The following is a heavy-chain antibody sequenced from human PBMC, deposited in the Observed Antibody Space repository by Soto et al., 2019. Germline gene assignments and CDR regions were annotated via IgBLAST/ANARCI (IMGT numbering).Heavy chain of an antibody. CDR2: ISGNGGST. D-gene: IGHD2-2*01. Sequence: GSLRLSCAASGFTFSNYAMSWVRQAPGKGLEWVSTISGNGGSTYYADSVKGRFTISRDNSKNMLFLQINSLRDDDSAVYYCAKRPASIITFDYWGQGTQVTVSS. CDR1: GFTFSNYA. CDR3: AKRPASIITFDY. V-gene: IGHV3-23*01. J-gene: IGHJ4*02.